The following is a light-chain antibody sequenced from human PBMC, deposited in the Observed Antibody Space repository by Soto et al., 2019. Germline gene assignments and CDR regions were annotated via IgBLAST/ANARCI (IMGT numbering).Light chain of an antibody. Sequence: EIALTQSPGTLSLSPGERATLSCRASQSVSSSYLAWYRHTPGQAPRLLIYGASHRATGIPDRFSGSGSGTDFTRTISRLEPEDFAVYYCQQYGSSPLFTFGPGTKVAIK. CDR2: GAS. CDR3: QQYGSSPLFT. V-gene: IGKV3-20*01. J-gene: IGKJ3*01. CDR1: QSVSSSY.